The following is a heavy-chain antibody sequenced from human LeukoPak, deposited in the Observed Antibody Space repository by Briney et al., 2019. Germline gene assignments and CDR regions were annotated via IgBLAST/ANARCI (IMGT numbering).Heavy chain of an antibody. CDR1: GGTFSSYA. Sequence: SVKVSCKASGGTFSSYAISWVRQAPGQGLEWMGRIIPILGIANYAQKFQGRVTITADKSTSTAYMELSSLRSEDTAVYYCARDAMGSRGGHWGQGTLVTVSS. D-gene: IGHD6-13*01. CDR3: ARDAMGSRGGH. J-gene: IGHJ4*02. CDR2: IIPILGIA. V-gene: IGHV1-69*04.